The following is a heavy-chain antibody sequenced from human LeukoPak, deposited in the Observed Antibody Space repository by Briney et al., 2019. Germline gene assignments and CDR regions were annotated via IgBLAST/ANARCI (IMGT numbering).Heavy chain of an antibody. Sequence: PGGSLRLSCAASGFTVSNKYMTWVRQAPGKGLEWVSLIYSDGRTYYSDSVKGRFTISRDNSKNTLYLQMNSLRAEDTAVYYCAKASAMIVVVSKHFDYWGQGTLVTVSS. CDR2: IYSDGRT. D-gene: IGHD3-22*01. CDR3: AKASAMIVVVSKHFDY. J-gene: IGHJ4*02. CDR1: GFTVSNKY. V-gene: IGHV3-53*01.